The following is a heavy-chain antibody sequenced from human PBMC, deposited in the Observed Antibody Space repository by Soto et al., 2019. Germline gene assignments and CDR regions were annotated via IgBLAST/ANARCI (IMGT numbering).Heavy chain of an antibody. D-gene: IGHD6-19*01. V-gene: IGHV3-30*18. CDR2: ISYDVTNK. CDR1: GFSFSSYG. CDR3: ANDLRIAVAGTAYFDS. Sequence: PGGSLRLSCAASGFSFSSYGMHWVRQAPGKGLEGVAVISYDVTNKYYADSVKGRFTISRDNSKNTLYLQMNSLRAEDTAVYYCANDLRIAVAGTAYFDSWCQGTLVTVSS. J-gene: IGHJ4*02.